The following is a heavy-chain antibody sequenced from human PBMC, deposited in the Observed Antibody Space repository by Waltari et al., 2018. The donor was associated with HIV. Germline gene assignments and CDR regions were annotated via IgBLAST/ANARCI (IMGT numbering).Heavy chain of an antibody. D-gene: IGHD5-18*01. CDR2: ISYTGST. CDR3: ARNVDTASDFDY. CDR1: GGSISTYY. J-gene: IGHJ4*02. Sequence: QVQLQESGPGLVKPSETLSLTCTVSGGSISTYYWSWIRKPPGKGLEWLGYISYTGSTNYNPSLKSRVPISVDTSKDQFSLKLSSVTAADTAVYYCARNVDTASDFDYWGQGTLVTVSS. V-gene: IGHV4-59*01.